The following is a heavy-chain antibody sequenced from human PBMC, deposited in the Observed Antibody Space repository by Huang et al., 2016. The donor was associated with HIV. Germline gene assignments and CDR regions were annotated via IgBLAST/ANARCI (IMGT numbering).Heavy chain of an antibody. D-gene: IGHD3-16*01. V-gene: IGHV5-51*01. J-gene: IGHJ4*02. CDR3: ARHEPGGVAY. CDR2: INPGCADT. Sequence: EVQLVQSGAEVKKPGESLKISCKGSGYRFTSYWIGWVRQMPGQGLEWMGIINPGCADTMYSPSFPGQVTISADKSISTAYLQWSSLKASDTAMFYGARHEPGGVAYWGQGTLVTVSS. CDR1: GYRFTSYW.